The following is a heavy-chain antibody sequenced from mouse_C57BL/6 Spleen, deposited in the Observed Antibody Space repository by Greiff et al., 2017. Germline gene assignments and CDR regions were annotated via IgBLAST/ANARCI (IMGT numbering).Heavy chain of an antibody. CDR3: ARRGAY. CDR2: IYHSDSET. J-gene: IGHJ3*01. CDR1: GYTFTSYW. Sequence: VQLQQSGAELVRPGSSVKLSCKASGYTFTSYWMDWVKQRPGQGLEWIGNIYHSDSETHYNQKFKDKATLTVDKSSSTAYMQLSSLTSEDSAVYYCARRGAYWGQGTLVTVSA. V-gene: IGHV1-61*01.